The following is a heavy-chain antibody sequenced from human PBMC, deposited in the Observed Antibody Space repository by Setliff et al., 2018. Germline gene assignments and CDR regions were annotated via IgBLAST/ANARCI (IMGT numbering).Heavy chain of an antibody. D-gene: IGHD1-1*01. Sequence: GGSLRLSCAASGFTFSSFEMNWVRQAPGKGLEWVSYISGSGSTTYYADSVRGRFTIYRDNAKSSLDLQINDLRAEDTALYFCAKGGDWDDQHYAFDIWGQGTMVTVSS. CDR1: GFTFSSFE. CDR3: AKGGDWDDQHYAFDI. CDR2: ISGSGSTT. V-gene: IGHV3-48*03. J-gene: IGHJ3*02.